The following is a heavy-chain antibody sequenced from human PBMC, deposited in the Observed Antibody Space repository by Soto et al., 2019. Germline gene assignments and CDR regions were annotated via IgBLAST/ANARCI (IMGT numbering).Heavy chain of an antibody. CDR2: IYYGGGA. CDR1: GGSCSNGGYY. V-gene: IGHV4-30-4*01. J-gene: IGHJ6*02. D-gene: IGHD4-17*01. CDR3: ARYRAYGDFDRPHGDRRAYYYYTVDV. Sequence: SETLALTCTVSGGSCSNGGYYWSWIRQPPGKGLEGIGYIYYGGGAHHTPALRSRGTMSVDTSNTQFSLTLTSVTAADTAVYYCARYRAYGDFDRPHGDRRAYYYYTVDVWGQGTTVTVSS.